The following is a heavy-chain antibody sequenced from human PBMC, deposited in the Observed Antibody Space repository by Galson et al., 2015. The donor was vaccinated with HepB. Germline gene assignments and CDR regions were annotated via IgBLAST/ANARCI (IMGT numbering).Heavy chain of an antibody. CDR1: GFTFSSYS. J-gene: IGHJ4*02. V-gene: IGHV3-48*01. CDR3: ARDGGPRYYYEGANYFDY. D-gene: IGHD3-22*01. Sequence: SLRLSCAASGFTFSSYSMNWVRQAPGKGLEWVSYISSSSSTICYADSVKGRFTISRDNAKNSLYLQMNSLRAEDTAVYYCARDGGPRYYYEGANYFDYWGQGTLVTVSS. CDR2: ISSSSSTI.